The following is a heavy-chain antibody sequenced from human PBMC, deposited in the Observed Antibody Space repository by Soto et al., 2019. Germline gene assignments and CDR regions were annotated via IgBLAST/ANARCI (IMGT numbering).Heavy chain of an antibody. CDR1: GFAFRSFT. CDR3: TRDASRDSSARGWFDP. Sequence: GGSLRLSCAASGFAFRSFTMNWVRQAPGKGLEWVSTISSNSAYIYYTDALRGRFTISRDNAKNSLHLQMNSLRAEDTAVYYCTRDASRDSSARGWFDPWGPGTLVTVSS. J-gene: IGHJ5*02. D-gene: IGHD6-13*01. CDR2: ISSNSAYI. V-gene: IGHV3-21*01.